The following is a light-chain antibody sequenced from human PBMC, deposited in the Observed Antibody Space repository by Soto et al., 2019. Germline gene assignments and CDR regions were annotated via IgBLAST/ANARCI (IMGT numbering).Light chain of an antibody. CDR3: QQYKNYLT. CDR1: QSISTW. J-gene: IGKJ3*01. CDR2: GAS. Sequence: DIQMTQSPSTLSASVGDRVTITCRASQSISTWLAWYQQKPGKAPTVLIYGASSLESGVPSRFSGSGSGTEFTLTISILQPDYFASYYRQQYKNYLTFGPGTKVDIK. V-gene: IGKV1-5*01.